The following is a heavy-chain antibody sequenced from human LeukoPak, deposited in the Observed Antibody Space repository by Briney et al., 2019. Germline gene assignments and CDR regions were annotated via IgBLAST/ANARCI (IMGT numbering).Heavy chain of an antibody. CDR1: RGSISGYY. V-gene: IGHV4-59*08. CDR2: IYYSGST. J-gene: IGHJ5*02. Sequence: SETLSLTCSVSRGSISGYYWSWIRQSPGRGLEWIGYIYYSGSTNYNPSLKSRVTISVDTSKNQFSLKLSSVTAADTAVYYCAASVWFGELIDSPWGQGTLVTVSS. CDR3: AASVWFGELIDSP. D-gene: IGHD3-10*01.